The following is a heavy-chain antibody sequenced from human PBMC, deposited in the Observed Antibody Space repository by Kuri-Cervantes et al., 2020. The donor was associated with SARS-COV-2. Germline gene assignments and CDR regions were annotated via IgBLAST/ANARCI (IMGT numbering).Heavy chain of an antibody. V-gene: IGHV3-30-3*01. D-gene: IGHD3-3*01. CDR1: GFTLSSYA. Sequence: GESLKISCAASGFTLSSYAMHWVRQAPGKGLEWVAVISYDGSNKYYADSVKGRFTISRDNAKNSLYLQMNSLRAEDTAVYYCAREFFGVVNGYFDYWGQGTLVTVSS. J-gene: IGHJ4*02. CDR3: AREFFGVVNGYFDY. CDR2: ISYDGSNK.